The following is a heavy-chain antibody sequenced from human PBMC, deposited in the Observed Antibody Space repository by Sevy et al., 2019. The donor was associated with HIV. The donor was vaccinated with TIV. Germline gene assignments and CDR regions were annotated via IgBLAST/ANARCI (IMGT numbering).Heavy chain of an antibody. CDR1: GGSISSSSYY. V-gene: IGHV4-39*01. CDR3: ARHQCEDYRSAYFDY. CDR2: IYYSGST. D-gene: IGHD2-15*01. J-gene: IGHJ4*02. Sequence: SETLSLTCTVSGGSISSSSYYWGWIRQPPGKGLEWIGSIYYSGSTYYNPSLKSRVTISVDTSKNQFSLKLSSVTAADTAAYYCARHQCEDYRSAYFDYWDQGTLVTVSS.